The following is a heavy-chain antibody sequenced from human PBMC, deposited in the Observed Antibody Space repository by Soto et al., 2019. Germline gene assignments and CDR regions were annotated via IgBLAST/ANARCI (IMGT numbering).Heavy chain of an antibody. J-gene: IGHJ6*02. V-gene: IGHV1-2*04. Sequence: QVPLVQSGAEVKKPGASVKVSCKASGYTFTGYYMHWVRQAPGQGLEWMGWINPNSGGTNYAQKFQGWVTMTRDTSISTAYMELSRLRSDDTAVYYCARSEGYDFWSGQTYYYYGMDVWGQGTTVTVSS. D-gene: IGHD3-3*01. CDR3: ARSEGYDFWSGQTYYYYGMDV. CDR1: GYTFTGYY. CDR2: INPNSGGT.